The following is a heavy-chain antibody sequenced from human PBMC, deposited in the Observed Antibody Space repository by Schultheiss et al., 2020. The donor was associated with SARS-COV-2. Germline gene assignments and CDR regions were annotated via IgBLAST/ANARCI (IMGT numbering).Heavy chain of an antibody. D-gene: IGHD3-3*01. CDR3: ARAPTIFGVVKYAMDV. Sequence: GESLKISCAASGFTFSSYWMHWVRQAPGKGLVWVSRINSDGSSTSYADSVKGRFTISRDNAKNSLYLQMNSLRDEDTAVYYCARAPTIFGVVKYAMDVWGQGTTVTVSS. CDR1: GFTFSSYW. CDR2: INSDGSST. V-gene: IGHV3-74*01. J-gene: IGHJ6*02.